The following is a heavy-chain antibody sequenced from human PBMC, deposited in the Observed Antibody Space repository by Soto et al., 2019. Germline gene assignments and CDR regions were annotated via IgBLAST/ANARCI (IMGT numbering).Heavy chain of an antibody. CDR1: GFTFSSYG. V-gene: IGHV3-33*01. D-gene: IGHD2-15*01. J-gene: IGHJ4*02. CDR2: IWYGGSNK. CDR3: AREKPLYCSGGSCYLYYFDY. Sequence: QVQLVESGGGVVQPGRSLRLSCAASGFTFSSYGMHWVRQAPGKGLEWVAVIWYGGSNKYYADSVKGRFTISRDNSKNTLYLQMNSLRAEDTAVYYCAREKPLYCSGGSCYLYYFDYWGQGTLVTVSS.